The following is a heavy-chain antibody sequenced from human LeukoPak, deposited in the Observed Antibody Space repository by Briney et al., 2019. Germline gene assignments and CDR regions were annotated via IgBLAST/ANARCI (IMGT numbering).Heavy chain of an antibody. CDR3: ATHGRGSSWYFDY. J-gene: IGHJ4*02. CDR1: GGSISSHY. V-gene: IGHV4-59*11. CDR2: IFYSGTT. Sequence: ESSETLSLTCTVSGGSISSHYWSWIRQPPGKGLEWIGFIFYSGTTNYNPSLKSRVTMSVDTSKNQFSLKLSSVTAADTAVYYCATHGRGSSWYFDYWGQGTLVTVSS. D-gene: IGHD6-13*01.